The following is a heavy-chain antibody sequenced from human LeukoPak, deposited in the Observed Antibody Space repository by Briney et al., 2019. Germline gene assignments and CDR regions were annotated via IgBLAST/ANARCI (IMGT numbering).Heavy chain of an antibody. D-gene: IGHD6-19*01. CDR3: AKDPYSSGQFDP. Sequence: GGPLRLSCAASGFTFDDYAMHWVRQAPGKGLEWVSLISGDGGSTYYADSVKGRFTISRDNSKNSLYLQMNSLRTEDTALYYCAKDPYSSGQFDPWGQGTLVTVSS. J-gene: IGHJ5*02. CDR1: GFTFDDYA. CDR2: ISGDGGST. V-gene: IGHV3-43*02.